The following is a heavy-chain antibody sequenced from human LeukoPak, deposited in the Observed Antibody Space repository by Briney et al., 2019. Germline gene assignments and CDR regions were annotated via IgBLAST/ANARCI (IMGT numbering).Heavy chain of an antibody. J-gene: IGHJ2*01. D-gene: IGHD3-10*01. V-gene: IGHV4-39*07. CDR2: IHYDGAT. Sequence: SETLSLTCSVSGGSISGRRYYWGWIRQPPGRGLEWIGSIHYDGATYYNPSLMSRITILLDTSKNQFSLKLSSMTSADTAVYYCARAHYPHWYFDLWGRGTLVTVSS. CDR3: ARAHYPHWYFDL. CDR1: GGSISGRRYY.